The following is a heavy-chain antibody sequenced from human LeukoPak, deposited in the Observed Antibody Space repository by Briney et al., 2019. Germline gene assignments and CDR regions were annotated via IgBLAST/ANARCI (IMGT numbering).Heavy chain of an antibody. D-gene: IGHD5-18*01. CDR2: INHSGST. CDR1: GGSFSGYY. J-gene: IGHJ4*02. V-gene: IGHV4-34*01. CDR3: ARRGRYSLYYFDY. Sequence: SETLSLTCAVYGGSFSGYYWSWIRQPPGKGLEWIGEINHSGSTNYNPSLKSRVTISVDTSKNQFSLKLSSVTAADTAVYYCARRGRYSLYYFDYWGQGTLVTVSS.